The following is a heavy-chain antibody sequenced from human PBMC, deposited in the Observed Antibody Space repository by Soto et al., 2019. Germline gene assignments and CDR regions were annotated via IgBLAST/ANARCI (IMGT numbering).Heavy chain of an antibody. D-gene: IGHD2-21*01. CDR1: SGSFSGYY. J-gene: IGHJ4*02. CDR3: ARGNVVAIDY. Sequence: SETLSLTCAVYSGSFSGYYWSWIRQPPGKGLEWIGEINHSGSTYYNPSLKSRVTISVDRSKNQFSLKLSSVTAADTAVYYCARGNVVAIDYWGQGTLVTVSS. V-gene: IGHV4-34*01. CDR2: INHSGST.